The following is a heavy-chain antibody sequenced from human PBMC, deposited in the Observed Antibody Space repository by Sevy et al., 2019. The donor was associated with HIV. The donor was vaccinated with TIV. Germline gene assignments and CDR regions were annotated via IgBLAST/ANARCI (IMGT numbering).Heavy chain of an antibody. CDR2: ISYDGSNK. D-gene: IGHD5-18*01. CDR3: AKAYVDTAMVTGDY. V-gene: IGHV3-30*18. Sequence: GGSLRLSCAASGFTFSSYGTHWVRQAPGKGLEWVAVISYDGSNKYYADSVKGRFIISRDNSKNTLYLQMNSLRAEDTAVYYCAKAYVDTAMVTGDYWGQGTLVTVSS. J-gene: IGHJ4*02. CDR1: GFTFSSYG.